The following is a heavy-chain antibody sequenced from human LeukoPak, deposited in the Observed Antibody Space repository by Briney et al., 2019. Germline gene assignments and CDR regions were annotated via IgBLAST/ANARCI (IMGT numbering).Heavy chain of an antibody. CDR2: TRNKANSYTT. V-gene: IGHV3-72*01. Sequence: GGSLRLSCAGSGFTFSDAWMGWVRQAPGKGLEWVGRTRNKANSYTTEYAASVKGRFTISRDESKNSLYLQMNSLKTEDTAVYFCARALHFAFDYWGQGTLVTVSS. CDR1: GFTFSDAW. J-gene: IGHJ4*02. CDR3: ARALHFAFDY.